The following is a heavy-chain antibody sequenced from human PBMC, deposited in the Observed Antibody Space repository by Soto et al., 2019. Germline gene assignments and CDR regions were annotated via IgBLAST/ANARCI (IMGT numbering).Heavy chain of an antibody. CDR3: ARAYTSYNQYYYFDS. Sequence: TLSLTCTVSGGSISSGDHYWSWIRQPPGKGLEWIGYIYYSGTTYYNPSLKSRVTVSVDTSKKQFYLNLSSVTAADTAVYYCARAYTSYNQYYYFDSWGQGTLVTVSS. D-gene: IGHD1-26*01. V-gene: IGHV4-30-4*01. J-gene: IGHJ4*02. CDR1: GGSISSGDHY. CDR2: IYYSGTT.